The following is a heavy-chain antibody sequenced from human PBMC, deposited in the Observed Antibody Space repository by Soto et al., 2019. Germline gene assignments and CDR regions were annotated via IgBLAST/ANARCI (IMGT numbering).Heavy chain of an antibody. Sequence: QVQLVESGGGVVQPGRSLRLSCAASGFTFSSYGMHWVRQAPGKGLEWVAVIWHDGSNKYYADAVKGRFTISRDNSKNTLYLQMNSLRAEDTAVYYCARGPMVRGFRWFEPGGQGTLVTVSS. CDR1: GFTFSSYG. D-gene: IGHD3-10*01. CDR2: IWHDGSNK. V-gene: IGHV3-33*01. J-gene: IGHJ5*02. CDR3: ARGPMVRGFRWFEP.